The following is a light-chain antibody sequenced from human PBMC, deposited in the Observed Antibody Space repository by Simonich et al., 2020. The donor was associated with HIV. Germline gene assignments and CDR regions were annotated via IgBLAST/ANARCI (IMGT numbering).Light chain of an antibody. CDR3: HQYNDLPLT. J-gene: IGKJ4*01. CDR2: GAS. CDR1: QSVSSN. V-gene: IGKV3-15*01. Sequence: EIVMTQSPATLSVSPGERATLSCRASQSVSSNLAWYQQKPGQAPSLLIYGASTRATGIPARFSGRGSGTEFTLTISSLQSEDFAFYYCHQYNDLPLTFGGGTKVEIK.